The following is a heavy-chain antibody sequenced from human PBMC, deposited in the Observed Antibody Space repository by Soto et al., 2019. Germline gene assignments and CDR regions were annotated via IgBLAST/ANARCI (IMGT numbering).Heavy chain of an antibody. CDR1: GFTFRSYA. D-gene: IGHD6-13*01. CDR2: ISRGGDDI. J-gene: IGHJ4*02. V-gene: IGHV3-23*01. CDR3: AKLGWRGEPQVVGLPRTDY. Sequence: EVQLLESGGGLVQPGGSLRLSCAASGFTFRSYAMNWVRQAPGKGLEWVSAISRGGDDIYYADFVRGRFTVSRDNSKNTLYLQMNSLRADDTAVYYCAKLGWRGEPQVVGLPRTDYWGQGTLGTVSS.